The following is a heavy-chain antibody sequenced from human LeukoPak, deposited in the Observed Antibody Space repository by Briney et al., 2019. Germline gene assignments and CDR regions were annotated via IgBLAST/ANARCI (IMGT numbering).Heavy chain of an antibody. CDR2: IKQDGSEK. V-gene: IGHV3-7*01. Sequence: QPGGSLRLSCAASGFTFNSYWMSWVRHAPGKGLEWVANIKQDGSEKYYVDSVKGRFTISRDNAKNSLYLQMNSLRAEDTAVYYCARDSWSGCLDYWGQGTLVTVSS. CDR1: GFTFNSYW. J-gene: IGHJ4*02. D-gene: IGHD3-3*01. CDR3: ARDSWSGCLDY.